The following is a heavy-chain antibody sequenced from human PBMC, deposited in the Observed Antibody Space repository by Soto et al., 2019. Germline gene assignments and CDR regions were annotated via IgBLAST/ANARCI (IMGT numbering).Heavy chain of an antibody. D-gene: IGHD3-10*01. J-gene: IGHJ3*02. CDR3: AREEYGSGSPDAFDI. Sequence: PSETLSLTCTVSGGSISSYYWSWIRQPPGKGLEWIGYIYYSGSTNYNPSLKSRVTISVDTSKNQFSLKLSSVTAADTAVYYCAREEYGSGSPDAFDIWGQGTMVTVSS. CDR2: IYYSGST. CDR1: GGSISSYY. V-gene: IGHV4-59*01.